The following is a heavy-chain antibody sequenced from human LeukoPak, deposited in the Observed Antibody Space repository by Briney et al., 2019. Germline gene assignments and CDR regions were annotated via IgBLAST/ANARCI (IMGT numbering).Heavy chain of an antibody. CDR2: INPNSGGT. D-gene: IGHD6-13*01. J-gene: IGHJ4*02. CDR1: GYTFTGYY. V-gene: IGHV1-2*02. Sequence: ASVKVSCKASGYTFTGYYMHWVRRAPGQGLEWMGWINPNSGGTNYAQKFQGRVTMTRDTSISTAYMELSRLRSDDTAVYYCARDQIYHSGYSSSWYGYWGQGTLVTVSS. CDR3: ARDQIYHSGYSSSWYGY.